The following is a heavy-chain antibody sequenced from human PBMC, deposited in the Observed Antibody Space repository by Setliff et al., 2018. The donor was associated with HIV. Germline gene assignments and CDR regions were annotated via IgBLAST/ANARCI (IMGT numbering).Heavy chain of an antibody. CDR2: IIPIIGIT. CDR1: GGTFSSYA. CDR3: AKDRGRGNWLDP. V-gene: IGHV1-69*10. D-gene: IGHD3-16*01. J-gene: IGHJ5*02. Sequence: ASVKVSCKASGGTFSSYAISWVRRAPGQGLEWMGGIIPIIGITNQAQKFQGRVTITADKSTNTAYMELSSLRSEDTAVYYCAKDRGRGNWLDPWGQGTLVTVSS.